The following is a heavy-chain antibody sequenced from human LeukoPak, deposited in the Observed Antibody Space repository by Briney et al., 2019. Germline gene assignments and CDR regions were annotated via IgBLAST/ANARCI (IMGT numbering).Heavy chain of an antibody. CDR3: AKEWYQAYFDY. CDR1: GFTFSSYG. J-gene: IGHJ4*02. Sequence: GGSLRLSCAASGFTFSSYGMHWVRQAPGKGLEWVAFIRYDGGNKYYADSVKGRFTISRDNSKNTLYLQMNSLRAEDTAVYYCAKEWYQAYFDYWGQGTLVTVSS. D-gene: IGHD1-14*01. CDR2: IRYDGGNK. V-gene: IGHV3-30*02.